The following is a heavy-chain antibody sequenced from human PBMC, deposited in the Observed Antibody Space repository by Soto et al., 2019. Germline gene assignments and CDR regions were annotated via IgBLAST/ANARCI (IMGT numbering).Heavy chain of an antibody. J-gene: IGHJ3*02. Sequence: ASVKVSCKASGYTFIGYYMHWVRQAPGQGXEWMGWVNPNSGGTNYAQNFQGRVTMTRYTSSYTAYMELTRLRSDDTAVYYCARDSYYDILTGYSRNAFDMWGQGTMVTVSS. CDR3: ARDSYYDILTGYSRNAFDM. CDR2: VNPNSGGT. D-gene: IGHD3-9*01. CDR1: GYTFIGYY. V-gene: IGHV1-2*02.